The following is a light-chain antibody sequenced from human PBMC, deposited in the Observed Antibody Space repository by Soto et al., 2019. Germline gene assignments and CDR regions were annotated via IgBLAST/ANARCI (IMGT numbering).Light chain of an antibody. CDR3: QQYGSSPFT. J-gene: IGKJ3*01. CDR1: QSVTARY. Sequence: EIVLTQSPGTLSLSPGERATLSCKARQSVTARYLPWYQQRRGRAPTLLIYGASVRAPGIPDRFSGGGSGTDFTLTISRMEPEDFAVYYCQQYGSSPFTFGPGTKVEIK. CDR2: GAS. V-gene: IGKV3-20*01.